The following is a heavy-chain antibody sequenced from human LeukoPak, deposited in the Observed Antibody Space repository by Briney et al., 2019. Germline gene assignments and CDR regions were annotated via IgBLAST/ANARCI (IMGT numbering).Heavy chain of an antibody. CDR2: MNPNSGNT. Sequence: ASVKVSCKASGYTFTSYDINWVQQATGQGLEWMGWMNPNSGNTGYAQKFQGRVTMTRNTSISTAYMELSSLRSEDTAVYYCAVQIPIFIEPSPPDYWGQGTLVTVSS. CDR1: GYTFTSYD. V-gene: IGHV1-8*01. J-gene: IGHJ4*02. CDR3: AVQIPIFIEPSPPDY. D-gene: IGHD1-14*01.